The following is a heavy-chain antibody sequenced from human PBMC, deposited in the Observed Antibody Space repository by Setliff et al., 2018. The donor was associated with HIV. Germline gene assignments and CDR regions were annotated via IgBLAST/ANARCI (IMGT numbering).Heavy chain of an antibody. Sequence: ASVKVSCKASGGTFSTYAISWVRQAPGQGLEWMGVIIPIFGTANYAQKFQDRVTITADESTSTAYMELSSRRSEDTAVYYCARGNSWGMTGSYYYYMDVWGKGTTVTVSS. D-gene: IGHD3-9*01. CDR1: GGTFSTYA. V-gene: IGHV1-69*13. CDR2: IIPIFGTA. J-gene: IGHJ6*03. CDR3: ARGNSWGMTGSYYYYMDV.